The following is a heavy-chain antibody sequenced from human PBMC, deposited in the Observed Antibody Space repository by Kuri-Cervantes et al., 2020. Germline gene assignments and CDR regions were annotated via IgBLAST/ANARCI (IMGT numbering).Heavy chain of an antibody. CDR3: ARLVHYDSTGYYRYGY. CDR2: IYHSGST. D-gene: IGHD3-22*01. V-gene: IGHV4-38-2*01. CDR1: GYSISSGYY. J-gene: IGHJ4*02. Sequence: SETLSLTCAVSGYSISSGYYWGWIRQPPGEGLEWIGSIYHSGSTYYNPSLKSRVTISVDTSKNHFSLKLSSVAAADTAVYYCARLVHYDSTGYYRYGYWGQGALVTVS.